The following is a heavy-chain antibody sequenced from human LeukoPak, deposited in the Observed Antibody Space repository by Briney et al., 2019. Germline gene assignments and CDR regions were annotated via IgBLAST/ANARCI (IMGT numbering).Heavy chain of an antibody. D-gene: IGHD3-3*01. CDR2: INHSGST. J-gene: IGHJ4*02. V-gene: IGHV4-34*01. Sequence: ASETLSLTCAVYGGSFSGYYWSWIRQPPGKGLEWIGEINHSGSTNYNPSLKSRVTISVDTSKNQFSPKLSSVTAADTAVYYCARDRLRVFGVVIIPVLDYWGQGTLVTVSS. CDR1: GGSFSGYY. CDR3: ARDRLRVFGVVIIPVLDY.